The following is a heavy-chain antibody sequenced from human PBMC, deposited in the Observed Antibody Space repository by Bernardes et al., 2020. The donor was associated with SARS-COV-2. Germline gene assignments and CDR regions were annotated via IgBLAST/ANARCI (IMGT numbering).Heavy chain of an antibody. CDR2: IWYDGNRK. V-gene: IGHV3-33*01. J-gene: IGHJ4*02. CDR3: ARDSDSSSHYSNFDY. CDR1: GFTFKSYG. Sequence: GGSLRLSCAASGFTFKSYGIHWVRQAPGNGLEWVAVIWYDGNRKYYTDSVKGRFTVSRDNPRNTVYLQMISLRAEDTAVYYCARDSDSSSHYSNFDYWGQGTLVTVSS. D-gene: IGHD3-22*01.